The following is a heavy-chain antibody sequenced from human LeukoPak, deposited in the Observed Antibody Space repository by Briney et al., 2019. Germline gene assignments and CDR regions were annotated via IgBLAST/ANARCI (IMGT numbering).Heavy chain of an antibody. D-gene: IGHD5-18*01. CDR1: GYTFSAYY. V-gene: IGHV1-2*02. CDR3: ARSVDTAMVLDPPYFDY. J-gene: IGHJ4*02. Sequence: ASVKVSCKASGYTFSAYYLYWVRQAPGQGFEWMGWTDPKNGATNYAPKFQGRVTMTRDTSISTAYMELSRLRSDDTAVYYCARSVDTAMVLDPPYFDYWGQGTLVTVSS. CDR2: TDPKNGAT.